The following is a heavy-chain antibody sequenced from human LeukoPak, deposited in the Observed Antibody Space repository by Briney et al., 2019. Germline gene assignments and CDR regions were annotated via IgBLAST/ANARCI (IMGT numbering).Heavy chain of an antibody. CDR3: ARGSTYYYYYYMDV. Sequence: SETLSLTCAVYGGSFSGYYWSWIRPPPGKGLEWIGEINHSGSTNYNPSLKSRVTISVDTSKNQFSLKLSSVTAADTAVYYCARGSTYYYYYYMDVWGKGTTVTVSS. J-gene: IGHJ6*03. CDR1: GGSFSGYY. CDR2: INHSGST. V-gene: IGHV4-34*01.